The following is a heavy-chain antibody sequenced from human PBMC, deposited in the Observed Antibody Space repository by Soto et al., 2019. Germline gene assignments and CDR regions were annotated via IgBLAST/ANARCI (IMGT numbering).Heavy chain of an antibody. J-gene: IGHJ4*02. CDR2: ISYDGSNK. CDR1: GFTFSSYG. D-gene: IGHD3-16*01. CDR3: AKDLGLGDQPDY. V-gene: IGHV3-30*18. Sequence: WGFLRLSCAASGFTFSSYGMHWVRQAPGKGLEWLAVISYDGSNKYYADSVKGRFTISRDNSKNTLYLQMNSLRAEDTAVYYCAKDLGLGDQPDYWGQGTLVTVSS.